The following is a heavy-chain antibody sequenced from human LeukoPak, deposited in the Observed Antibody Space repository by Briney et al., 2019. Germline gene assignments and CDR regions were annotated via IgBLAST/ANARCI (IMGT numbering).Heavy chain of an antibody. CDR1: GFSVSTNY. J-gene: IGHJ4*02. CDR2: ISNHGTT. CDR3: ARDNTISGHYEVGY. V-gene: IGHV3-53*01. D-gene: IGHD3-3*01. Sequence: AGGSLRLSCAASGFSVSTNYMIWVRQAPGMGLECVSVISNHGTTYYADSVKGRFSISRDNSKNTVFLQMNSLRAEDTAMYYCARDNTISGHYEVGYWGQGTLVTVSS.